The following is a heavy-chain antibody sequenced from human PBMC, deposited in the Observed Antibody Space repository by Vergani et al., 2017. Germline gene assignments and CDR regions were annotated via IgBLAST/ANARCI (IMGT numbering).Heavy chain of an antibody. D-gene: IGHD3-3*01. CDR3: ARERNAYYDFWSGYYTQYYFDY. CDR2: ISGSGGNT. J-gene: IGHJ4*02. V-gene: IGHV3-23*01. Sequence: EVQLLESGGGLVQPGGSLRLTCAASEFTFSNYAMNWVRQAPGKGLEWVSAISGSGGNTFYTDSVKGRFTISRDNSKDTLYLQMNSLRVEDTALYYCARERNAYYDFWSGYYTQYYFDYWGQGTLVTVSS. CDR1: EFTFSNYA.